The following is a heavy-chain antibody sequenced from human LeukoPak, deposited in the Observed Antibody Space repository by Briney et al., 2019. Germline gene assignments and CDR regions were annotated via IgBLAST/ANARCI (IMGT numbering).Heavy chain of an antibody. CDR3: ASGLPHSSSIRGMDV. J-gene: IGHJ6*02. CDR1: GFTVSSNY. V-gene: IGHV3-66*01. Sequence: PGGSLRLSCAASGFTVSSNYMSWVRQAPGKGLEWVPVIYSGGSTYYADSVKGRFTISRDNSKNTLYLQMNSLRAEDTAVYYCASGLPHSSSIRGMDVWGQGTTVTVSS. D-gene: IGHD6-13*01. CDR2: IYSGGST.